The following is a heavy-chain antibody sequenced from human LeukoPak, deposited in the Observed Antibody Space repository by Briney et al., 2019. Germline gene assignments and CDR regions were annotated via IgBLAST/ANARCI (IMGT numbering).Heavy chain of an antibody. D-gene: IGHD5-18*01. CDR1: GYTFTSYG. J-gene: IGHJ3*02. CDR3: ARREDTAMVYDAFDI. V-gene: IGHV1-8*03. Sequence: ASVKVSCKASGYTFTSYGISWVRQATGQGLEWMGWMNPNSGNTGYAQKFQGRVTITRNTPISTAYMELSSLRSEDTAVYYCARREDTAMVYDAFDIWGQGTMVTVSS. CDR2: MNPNSGNT.